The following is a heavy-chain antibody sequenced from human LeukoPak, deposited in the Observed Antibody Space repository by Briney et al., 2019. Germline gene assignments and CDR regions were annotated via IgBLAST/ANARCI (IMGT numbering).Heavy chain of an antibody. CDR3: ARRGTTYCTVDSCHPNWFDP. J-gene: IGHJ5*02. D-gene: IGHD2-15*01. CDR1: GFTFSDYY. Sequence: GGSLRLSCAASGFTFSDYYMTWIRQAPGRGVERISYINGSSSDTKYADSVKGRFTISRDNAKNSVYLLMNSLRAEDTAVYYCARRGTTYCTVDSCHPNWFDPWGQGTLVTVSS. CDR2: INGSSSDT. V-gene: IGHV3-11*03.